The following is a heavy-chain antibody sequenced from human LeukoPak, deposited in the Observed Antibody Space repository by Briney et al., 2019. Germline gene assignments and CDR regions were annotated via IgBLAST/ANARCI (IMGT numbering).Heavy chain of an antibody. CDR2: IRYDGSNK. Sequence: GGSLRLSCAASGFTFSSYGMHWVHQAPGKGLEWVAFIRYDGSNKYYADSVKGRFTISRDNSKNTLYLQMNSLRAEDTAVYYCAKNSPMIVVAPYYFDYWGQGTLVTVSS. CDR3: AKNSPMIVVAPYYFDY. D-gene: IGHD3-22*01. J-gene: IGHJ4*02. CDR1: GFTFSSYG. V-gene: IGHV3-30*02.